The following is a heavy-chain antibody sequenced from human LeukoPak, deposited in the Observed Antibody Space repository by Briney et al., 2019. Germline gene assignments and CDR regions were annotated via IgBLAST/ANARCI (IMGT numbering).Heavy chain of an antibody. J-gene: IGHJ4*02. Sequence: GGSLRLSCAASGFTFSSCAMSWVRQAPGKGLEWVSTIIDSGNSIYYADSVEGRFTISRDNSKDTLYLQMDSLRAGDTAVYYCAKDPIFSGSYGVFDSWGQGTLVTVSS. CDR1: GFTFSSCA. V-gene: IGHV3-23*01. CDR2: IIDSGNSI. D-gene: IGHD1-26*01. CDR3: AKDPIFSGSYGVFDS.